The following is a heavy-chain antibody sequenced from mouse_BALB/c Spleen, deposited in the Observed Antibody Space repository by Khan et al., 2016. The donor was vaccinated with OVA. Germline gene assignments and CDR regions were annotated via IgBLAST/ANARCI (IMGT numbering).Heavy chain of an antibody. V-gene: IGHV2-6-1*01. CDR1: GFSLTNYG. D-gene: IGHD2-10*01. J-gene: IGHJ4*01. CDR2: IWSDGTT. CDR3: ARQPYYHYNIMDY. Sequence: QVQLKESGPGLAAPSQSLSITCTISGFSLTNYGVHWVHQPPGKGLEWLVVIWSDGTTNYNSALNSRLTSTKDNSQSQVFLKMNSLQTDDTAIYFCARQPYYHYNIMDYWGQGTSVTVSS.